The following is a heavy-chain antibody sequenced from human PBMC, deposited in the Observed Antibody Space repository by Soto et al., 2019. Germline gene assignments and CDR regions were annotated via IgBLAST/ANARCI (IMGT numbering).Heavy chain of an antibody. D-gene: IGHD4-17*01. CDR2: ISYDGSNK. CDR1: GFTFSSYA. CDR3: ARDGPTVTTPDAFDI. J-gene: IGHJ3*02. Sequence: PVGSLRLSCAASGFTFSSYAMHWVRQAPGKGLEWVAVISYDGSNKYYADSVKGRFTISRDNSKNTLYLQMNSLRAEDTAVYYCARDGPTVTTPDAFDIWGQGTMVTVSS. V-gene: IGHV3-30-3*01.